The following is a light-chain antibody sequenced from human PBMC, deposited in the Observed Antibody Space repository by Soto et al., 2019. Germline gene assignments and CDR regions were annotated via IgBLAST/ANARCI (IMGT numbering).Light chain of an antibody. CDR2: EVS. J-gene: IGLJ2*01. CDR1: SSDVGGYNY. Sequence: QSALTQPPSASGSPGQSVTISCTGTSSDVGGYNYVSWYQQHPGKAPKLMIYEVSKRPSGVPDRFSGSKSGNTASLTVSGPQAEDEADYCCSSYAGSNNVVFGGGTKLTVL. V-gene: IGLV2-8*01. CDR3: SSYAGSNNVV.